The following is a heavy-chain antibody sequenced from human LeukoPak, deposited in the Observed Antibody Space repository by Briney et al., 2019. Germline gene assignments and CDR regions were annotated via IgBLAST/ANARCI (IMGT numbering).Heavy chain of an antibody. D-gene: IGHD3-22*01. CDR2: ISGSGGST. Sequence: GGSLRLSCAASGFTFSSYAMSWVRQAPGKGLEWVSAISGSGGSTYYADSVKGRFTISRDNSKNTLYLQMNSLRAEDTAVYYCAKDPTYYYDSSGYYSYYYYGMDVWGQGTTVTVSS. V-gene: IGHV3-23*01. J-gene: IGHJ6*02. CDR3: AKDPTYYYDSSGYYSYYYYGMDV. CDR1: GFTFSSYA.